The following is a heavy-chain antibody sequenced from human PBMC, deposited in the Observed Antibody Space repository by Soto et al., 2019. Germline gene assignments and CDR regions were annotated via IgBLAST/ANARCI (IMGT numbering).Heavy chain of an antibody. D-gene: IGHD3-22*01. J-gene: IGHJ5*02. Sequence: PGGSLRLSCAASGFTFSSYSMSWVRQAPGKGLEWVSYITSSSSTLYYADSVEGRFTISRDNAKNSLYLQMNSLRDEDTAVYYCARVYYYDSSALFDPWGQGTLGTVPQ. CDR1: GFTFSSYS. V-gene: IGHV3-48*02. CDR2: ITSSSSTL. CDR3: ARVYYYDSSALFDP.